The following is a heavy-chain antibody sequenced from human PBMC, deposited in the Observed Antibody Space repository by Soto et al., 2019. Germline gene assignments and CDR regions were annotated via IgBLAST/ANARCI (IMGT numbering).Heavy chain of an antibody. CDR3: ARGYDILTGPLDY. J-gene: IGHJ4*02. D-gene: IGHD3-9*01. V-gene: IGHV4-31*03. Sequence: ASETLSPTRTFSGGSINSGGYYWGWIRQHPGKGLEWIGYIYYSGSTYYNPSLKSRVTISVDTSKNQFSLNLNSVTAADTAVYYCARGYDILTGPLDYWGPGTLVTVSS. CDR1: GGSINSGGYY. CDR2: IYYSGST.